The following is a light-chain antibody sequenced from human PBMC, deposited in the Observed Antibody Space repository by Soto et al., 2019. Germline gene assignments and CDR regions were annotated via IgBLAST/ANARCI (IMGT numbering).Light chain of an antibody. CDR3: SSYTSSDIWV. CDR2: EVS. Sequence: QSALTQPASVSGSPGQSITIYCTGTSSDVGGYSYVSWYQQHPGKAPKLMIYEVSNRPSGVSHRFSGSKSGNTASLTISGLQAEDEADYYCSSYTSSDIWVFGGGTKLTVL. V-gene: IGLV2-14*01. J-gene: IGLJ3*02. CDR1: SSDVGGYSY.